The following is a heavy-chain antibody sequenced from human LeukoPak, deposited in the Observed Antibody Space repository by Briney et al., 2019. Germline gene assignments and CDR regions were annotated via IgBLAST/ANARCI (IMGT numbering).Heavy chain of an antibody. J-gene: IGHJ4*02. CDR1: GFTFRTYW. CDR3: ATDRKVGAGVPRFDY. CDR2: IKEDGGEK. Sequence: GGSLRLSCAASGFTFRTYWMSWVRQAPGKGLKWVASIKEDGGEKYYVDSVKGRFSMSRDNAKTSLYLQMNSLRAEDTAVYYCATDRKVGAGVPRFDYWGQGALVTVPS. D-gene: IGHD1-26*01. V-gene: IGHV3-7*01.